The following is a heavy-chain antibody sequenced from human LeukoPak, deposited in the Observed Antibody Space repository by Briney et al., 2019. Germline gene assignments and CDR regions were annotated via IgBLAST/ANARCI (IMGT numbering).Heavy chain of an antibody. CDR1: GFTFSSYA. Sequence: PGRSLRLSCAASGFTFSSYAMHWVRQAPGKGLEWVAVISYDGSNKYYADSVKGRFTISRDNSKNTLYLQMNSLRAEDTAVYYCARVPGGLEWADFDYWGQGTLVTVSS. J-gene: IGHJ4*02. CDR2: ISYDGSNK. V-gene: IGHV3-30-3*01. D-gene: IGHD3-3*01. CDR3: ARVPGGLEWADFDY.